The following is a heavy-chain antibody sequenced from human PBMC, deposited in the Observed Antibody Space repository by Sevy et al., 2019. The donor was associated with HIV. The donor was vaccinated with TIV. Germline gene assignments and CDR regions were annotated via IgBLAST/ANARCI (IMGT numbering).Heavy chain of an antibody. CDR3: VNRRSSSCWTGDY. D-gene: IGHD2-2*01. V-gene: IGHV1-8*01. J-gene: IGHJ4*02. Sequence: ASVKVSCKASGYTFTSYDINWVRQATGQGLEWMGWMNPNSGNTGYAQKFQGRVTMTRNTSISTAYMELSSLRSEDTAVYYCVNRRSSSCWTGDYWGQGTLVTVS. CDR1: GYTFTSYD. CDR2: MNPNSGNT.